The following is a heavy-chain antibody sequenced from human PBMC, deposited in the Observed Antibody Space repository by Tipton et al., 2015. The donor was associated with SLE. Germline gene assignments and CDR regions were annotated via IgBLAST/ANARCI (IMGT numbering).Heavy chain of an antibody. CDR1: GFTASSHY. J-gene: IGHJ3*02. Sequence: SLRLSCAASGFTASSHYMSWVRQAPGKGLEWVSVIYSGGSTYYADSVKGRFTISRDNSKNTLYLQMNSPRAEDTAVYYCARDPAVAGDAFDIWGQGTMVTVSS. D-gene: IGHD6-19*01. V-gene: IGHV3-53*01. CDR2: IYSGGST. CDR3: ARDPAVAGDAFDI.